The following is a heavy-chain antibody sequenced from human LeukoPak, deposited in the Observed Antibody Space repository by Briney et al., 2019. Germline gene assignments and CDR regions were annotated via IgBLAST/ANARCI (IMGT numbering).Heavy chain of an antibody. CDR1: GFTFDDYG. J-gene: IGHJ3*02. CDR2: INWNGGST. CDR3: ARSPRDILTDAFDI. Sequence: GGSLRLSCAASGFTFDDYGMSWVRQAPGKGLEWVSGINWNGGSTGYADSVKGRFTISRDNAKNSLYLQMNSLRAEDTALYHCARSPRDILTDAFDIWGQGTMVTVSS. V-gene: IGHV3-20*01.